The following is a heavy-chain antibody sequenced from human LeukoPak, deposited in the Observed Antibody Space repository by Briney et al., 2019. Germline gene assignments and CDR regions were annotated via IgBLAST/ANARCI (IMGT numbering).Heavy chain of an antibody. CDR1: GGSFSSYY. CDR3: ARVMITMVRGPPHYYYYYMDV. CDR2: IYTSGST. Sequence: PSETLSLTCAVYGGSFSSYYWSWIRQPAGKGLEWIGHIYTSGSTNYNPSLKSRVTMSVDTSKNQFSLKLSSVTAADTAVYYCARVMITMVRGPPHYYYYYMDVWGKGTTVTISS. V-gene: IGHV4-59*10. D-gene: IGHD3-10*01. J-gene: IGHJ6*03.